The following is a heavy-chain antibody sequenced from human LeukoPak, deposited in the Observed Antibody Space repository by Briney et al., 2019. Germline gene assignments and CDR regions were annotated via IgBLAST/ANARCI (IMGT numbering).Heavy chain of an antibody. D-gene: IGHD2-2*01. J-gene: IGHJ5*02. CDR2: IYTSGST. V-gene: IGHV4-4*07. Sequence: SETLSLTCTFSGGSISSYYWSWIRQPAGKGLEWIRSIYTSGSTNYNPSLKSRITMSVDTSKNQFSLKLSAVTAADTAVYYCARGVPAAYRKLNWFDPWGQGTLVTVSS. CDR3: ARGVPAAYRKLNWFDP. CDR1: GGSISSYY.